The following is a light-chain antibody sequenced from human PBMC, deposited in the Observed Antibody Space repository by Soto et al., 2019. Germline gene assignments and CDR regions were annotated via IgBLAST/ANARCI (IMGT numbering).Light chain of an antibody. CDR1: SNDVGRYNY. Sequence: QSALTQPASVSGSPGQSITVSCTGTSNDVGRYNYVSRYQQHPGKAPRLMIYEVSNRPSGVSNRFSGSKSGNTAPLTISGLQAEDEADYYCSSYTGSSTWVFGGGTKLTVL. CDR2: EVS. J-gene: IGLJ3*02. CDR3: SSYTGSSTWV. V-gene: IGLV2-14*01.